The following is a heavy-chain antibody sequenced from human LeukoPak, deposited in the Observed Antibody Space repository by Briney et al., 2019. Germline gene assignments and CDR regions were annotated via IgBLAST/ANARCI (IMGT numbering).Heavy chain of an antibody. CDR3: ARHGGWLAGARN. D-gene: IGHD6-19*01. CDR1: GGSISNYY. J-gene: IGHJ4*02. CDR2: IYYSGST. Sequence: SETLSLTCTVSGGSISNYYLSWIRQSPGKGLEWIGYIYYSGSTNYNPSLKSRVTISVDTSKNQFSLKLNSVTAADTAVYYCARHGGWLAGARNWGQGTLVSVSS. V-gene: IGHV4-59*08.